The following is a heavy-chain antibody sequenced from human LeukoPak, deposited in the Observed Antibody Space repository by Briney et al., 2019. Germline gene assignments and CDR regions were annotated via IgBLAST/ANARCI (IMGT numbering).Heavy chain of an antibody. CDR2: ISGSGGST. J-gene: IGHJ4*02. Sequence: GSLRLSCAASGFTFSSYAMSWVRQAPGKGLAWVSAISGSGGSTYYADSVKGRFTISRDNSKNTLYLQMNSLRAEDTAVYYCAKDLEPYYDSSGKIFDYWGQGTLVTVSS. D-gene: IGHD3-22*01. V-gene: IGHV3-23*01. CDR1: GFTFSSYA. CDR3: AKDLEPYYDSSGKIFDY.